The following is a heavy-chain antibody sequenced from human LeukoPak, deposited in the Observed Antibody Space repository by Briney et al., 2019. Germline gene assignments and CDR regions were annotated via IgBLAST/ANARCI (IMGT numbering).Heavy chain of an antibody. D-gene: IGHD6-19*01. V-gene: IGHV3-21*01. CDR3: ARGYSSALYNWFDP. CDR1: GFTFSSYS. Sequence: GGSLRLSCAASGFTFSSYSMNWVRQAPGKGLEWVSSISSSSYIYYADSVKGRFTISRDNAKNSLYLQMNSLRAEDTAVYYCARGYSSALYNWFDPWGQGTLVTVSS. CDR2: ISSSSYI. J-gene: IGHJ5*02.